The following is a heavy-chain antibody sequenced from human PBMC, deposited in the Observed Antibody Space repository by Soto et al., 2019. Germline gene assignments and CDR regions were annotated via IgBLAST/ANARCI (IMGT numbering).Heavy chain of an antibody. CDR2: INQGGGEK. Sequence: EVQLVESGGGLVQPGGSLRLSCAASGFTFNTYWMSWVRQAPGKGLEWVANINQGGGEKYYVDSVRGRFTISRDNAKNSLFLEMNSLRTEDTAVYYCARTVEGATNYFDPWGQGTLVTVSS. D-gene: IGHD1-26*01. CDR1: GFTFNTYW. CDR3: ARTVEGATNYFDP. J-gene: IGHJ5*02. V-gene: IGHV3-7*04.